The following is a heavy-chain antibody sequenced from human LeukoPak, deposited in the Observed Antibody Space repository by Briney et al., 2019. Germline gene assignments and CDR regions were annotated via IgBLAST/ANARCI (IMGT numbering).Heavy chain of an antibody. D-gene: IGHD1-26*01. CDR1: GXTFSTYS. CDR2: LSSTSGNM. CDR3: ARDAFSGSPIEALDI. V-gene: IGHV3-48*02. J-gene: IGHJ3*02. Sequence: GGSLRLSCAASGXTFSTYSIHWVRQAPGKGLEWVSVLSSTSGNMYYADSVKGRLTISRDKAKNSLFLQMNSLRDEDTAVYYCARDAFSGSPIEALDIWGQGTMVTVSS.